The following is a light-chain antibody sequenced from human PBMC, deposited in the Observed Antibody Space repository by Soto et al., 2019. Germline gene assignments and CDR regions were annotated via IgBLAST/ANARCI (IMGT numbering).Light chain of an antibody. V-gene: IGKV3-20*01. CDR2: GAS. J-gene: IGKJ5*01. CDR1: QSVGTL. CDR3: QHYHSGHTIT. Sequence: EILLTQSPATLSLSPGERATLSCRATQSVGTLLAWYQHKTGQAPRLLISGASSRATGIPDRFTGSGSETSFTLTISRLEPEDFALYYCQHYHSGHTITFGHGTRLEIK.